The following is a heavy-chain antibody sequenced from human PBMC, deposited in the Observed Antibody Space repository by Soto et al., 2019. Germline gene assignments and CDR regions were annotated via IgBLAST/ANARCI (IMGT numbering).Heavy chain of an antibody. CDR2: ISTDNGST. CDR1: GYTFSNFG. Sequence: QVQVVQSGGEVKKPGASVKVSCKASGYTFSNFGISWVRQAPGQGLEWMGWISTDNGSTKYAQNLQGRVTMTTDTTTSTAYMELRSLRSDDTAVYYCTRDAKYYDIMAGYFVNDYWGQGTLVTVSS. V-gene: IGHV1-18*01. D-gene: IGHD3-9*01. CDR3: TRDAKYYDIMAGYFVNDY. J-gene: IGHJ4*02.